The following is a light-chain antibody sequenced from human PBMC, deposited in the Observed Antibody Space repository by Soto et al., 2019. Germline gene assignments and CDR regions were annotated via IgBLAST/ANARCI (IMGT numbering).Light chain of an antibody. CDR2: GAS. J-gene: IGKJ5*01. CDR1: QSVSSSY. Sequence: EMVLTQSPGTLSLSPGERATLSCRASQSVSSSYLAWYQQKPGQAPRPLIYGASSRATGIPDRFSGSGSGTDFTLTISRLEPEDFAVYYCQQYGSSPLTFGQGTRLEIK. V-gene: IGKV3-20*01. CDR3: QQYGSSPLT.